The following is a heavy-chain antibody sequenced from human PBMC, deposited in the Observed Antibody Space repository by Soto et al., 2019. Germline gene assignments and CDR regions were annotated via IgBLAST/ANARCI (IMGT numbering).Heavy chain of an antibody. Sequence: GGSLRLSCAASGFTFSSYAMSWVRQAQGKGLEWVSAISGSGGSTYYADSVKGRFTISRDNSKNTLYLQMNSLRAEDTAVYYCAKDQGSSIWYFDYWGQGTLVTVSS. CDR2: ISGSGGST. D-gene: IGHD6-13*01. CDR3: AKDQGSSIWYFDY. J-gene: IGHJ4*02. CDR1: GFTFSSYA. V-gene: IGHV3-23*01.